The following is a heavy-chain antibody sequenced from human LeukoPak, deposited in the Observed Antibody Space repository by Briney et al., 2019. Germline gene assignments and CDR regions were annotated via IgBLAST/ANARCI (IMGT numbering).Heavy chain of an antibody. CDR2: FGHNGDIT. Sequence: GSLRLSCAASGFTFSYYGLSWVRQASGKGLEWVSGFGHNGDITYSDSVKGRFTISRDNSKNTLFLQMNSLRADDTAVYFCAKQAGWGAYFSFLPFDFWGRGTLVTVSS. D-gene: IGHD3-3*01. J-gene: IGHJ4*02. CDR3: AKQAGWGAYFSFLPFDF. CDR1: GFTFSYYG. V-gene: IGHV3-23*01.